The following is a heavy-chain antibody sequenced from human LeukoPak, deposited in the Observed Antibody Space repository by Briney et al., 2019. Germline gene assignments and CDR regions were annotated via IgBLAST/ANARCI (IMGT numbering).Heavy chain of an antibody. D-gene: IGHD3-10*01. CDR2: IRSSGDSA. J-gene: IGHJ4*02. CDR1: GFTFSGYA. Sequence: RGSLRLSCAASGFTFSGYAMNWVRQAPGKGLEWVSVIRSSGDSAYYADFVKGRFTISRDNSKNTLYLQMNSLRAEDTAVYYCAKGYYASGSSLSAFDSWGQGTLVTVSS. CDR3: AKGYYASGSSLSAFDS. V-gene: IGHV3-23*01.